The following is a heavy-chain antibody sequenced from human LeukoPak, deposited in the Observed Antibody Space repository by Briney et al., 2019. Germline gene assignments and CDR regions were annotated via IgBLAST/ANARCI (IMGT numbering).Heavy chain of an antibody. CDR2: IYTSGST. V-gene: IGHV4-61*02. J-gene: IGHJ3*02. Sequence: SETLSLTRTVSGGSISSGSYYWSWIRQPAGKGLEWIGRIYTSGSTNYNPSLKSRVTISVDTSKNQFSLKLSSVTAADTAVYYCARVLHAFDIWGQGTMVTVSS. CDR3: ARVLHAFDI. CDR1: GGSISSGSYY.